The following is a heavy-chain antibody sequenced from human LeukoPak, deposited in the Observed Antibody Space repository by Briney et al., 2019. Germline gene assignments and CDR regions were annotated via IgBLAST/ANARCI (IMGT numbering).Heavy chain of an antibody. Sequence: ASVKVSCKASGYTFTSYCISWVRQAPGQGLEWMGWISAYNGNTNYAQKLQGRVTMTTDTSTSTAYMELRSLRSDDTAVYYCARDSIIIAAAVDVDYWGQGTLVTVSS. D-gene: IGHD6-13*01. CDR2: ISAYNGNT. J-gene: IGHJ4*02. CDR1: GYTFTSYC. V-gene: IGHV1-18*01. CDR3: ARDSIIIAAAVDVDY.